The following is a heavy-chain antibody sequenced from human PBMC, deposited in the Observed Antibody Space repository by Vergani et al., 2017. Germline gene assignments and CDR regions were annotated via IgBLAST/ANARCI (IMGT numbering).Heavy chain of an antibody. CDR2: IIPSPATT. V-gene: IGHV1-69*11. CDR1: GGTFSSYA. Sequence: QVQLVQSGAEVKKPGSSVKVSCKASGGTFSSYALNWVRQAPGQGLEWMGSIIPSPATTIYAQKFQGRVTITADESTSTAYMELSSLKSEDTAVYYCARVHGDYAPPGDGRIDWGQGTLVTVSS. D-gene: IGHD4-17*01. J-gene: IGHJ4*02. CDR3: ARVHGDYAPPGDGRID.